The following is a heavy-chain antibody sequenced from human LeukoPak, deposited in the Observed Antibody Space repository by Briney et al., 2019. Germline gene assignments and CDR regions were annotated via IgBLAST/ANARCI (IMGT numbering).Heavy chain of an antibody. D-gene: IGHD3-22*01. CDR1: GFTFSRYA. Sequence: GGSLRLSCAASGFTFSRYAMSWVRQAPGKGLEWVSAISVDGSNTYYADSVKGQFTISRDNYKNTLYLQMNSLSAEDTAVYYCAKSYDTSGRRAFDIWGQGTMVTVSS. V-gene: IGHV3-23*01. CDR3: AKSYDTSGRRAFDI. J-gene: IGHJ3*02. CDR2: ISVDGSNT.